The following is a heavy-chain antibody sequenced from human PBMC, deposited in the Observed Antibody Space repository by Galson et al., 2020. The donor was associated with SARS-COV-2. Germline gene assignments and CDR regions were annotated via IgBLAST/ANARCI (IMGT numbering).Heavy chain of an antibody. CDR3: ARWLQYGLDV. J-gene: IGHJ6*02. Sequence: SETLSLTCAVSGDSINVPNYSWTCVRLPPGKRLDFIGYIYSDGGTYYNPSLRSRLIMSVDSSKNQFSLRLSSVTAADTGVYYCARWLQYGLDVWGQGTTVTVSS. D-gene: IGHD3-22*01. CDR1: GDSINVPNYS. V-gene: IGHV4-30-4*07. CDR2: IYSDGGT.